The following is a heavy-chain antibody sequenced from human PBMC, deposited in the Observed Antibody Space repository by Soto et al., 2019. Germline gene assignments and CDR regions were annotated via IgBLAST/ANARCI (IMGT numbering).Heavy chain of an antibody. J-gene: IGHJ4*02. D-gene: IGHD6-19*01. CDR2: ISSGSSDI. V-gene: IGHV3-11*05. Sequence: PGGSLRLSCAASGFSFSDYYVSWIRQAPGKGLEWVSYISSGSSDIEYAGSVKGRFTISRDNAKNSLYLQMNSLRAEDTAVYYCARGGSGWYHHFDYWGQGTQVTVSS. CDR3: ARGGSGWYHHFDY. CDR1: GFSFSDYY.